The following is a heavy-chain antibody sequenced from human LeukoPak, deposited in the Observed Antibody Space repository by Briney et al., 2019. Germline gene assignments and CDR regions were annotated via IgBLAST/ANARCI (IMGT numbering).Heavy chain of an antibody. CDR3: AKETASDFGGAVDY. Sequence: GGSLRLSCAASGFTFNAYAMSWVRQAPGKGLEWVSSMSGSGGSTYYADPVKGRFTITRDNSKNTLYLQINSLRAEDTATYYCAKETASDFGGAVDYWGQGTLVTVSS. D-gene: IGHD3-10*01. J-gene: IGHJ4*02. V-gene: IGHV3-23*01. CDR2: MSGSGGST. CDR1: GFTFNAYA.